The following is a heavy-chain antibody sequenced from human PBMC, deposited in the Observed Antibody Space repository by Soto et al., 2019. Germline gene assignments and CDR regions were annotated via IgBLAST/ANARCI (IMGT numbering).Heavy chain of an antibody. V-gene: IGHV5-10-1*03. CDR3: ARLPVLSLVAVWGFDY. J-gene: IGHJ4*02. Sequence: EVQLVQSGAEVRKPGESLQISCKVSGYIFTSYWISWVRQMPGKGLEWMGRIDPTDSYTDYSPSFQGHVTISVDKSINTAYLQWSSLKASDSAMYYCARLPVLSLVAVWGFDYWGLGTLVTVSS. D-gene: IGHD3-16*01. CDR1: GYIFTSYW. CDR2: IDPTDSYT.